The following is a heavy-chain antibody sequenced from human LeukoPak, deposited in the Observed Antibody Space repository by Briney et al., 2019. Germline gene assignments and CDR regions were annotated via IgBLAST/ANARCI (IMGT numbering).Heavy chain of an antibody. V-gene: IGHV3-74*03. CDR1: GFTFSSYW. J-gene: IGHJ4*02. D-gene: IGHD6-19*01. CDR3: ARDSSGWYRD. Sequence: GWSLRLPCAASGFTFSSYWMHGVGQAPGKGVVGVARINSDGSSTTYADSVKGRFTISRDNARNTLYLQMNSLRAEDTAVYYCARDSSGWYRDWGQGTLVTVSS. CDR2: INSDGSST.